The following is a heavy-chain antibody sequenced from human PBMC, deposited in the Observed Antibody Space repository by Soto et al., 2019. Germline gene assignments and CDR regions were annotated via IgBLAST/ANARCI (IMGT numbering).Heavy chain of an antibody. CDR1: GGLFSSYP. Sequence: QEQLVQSGAEVKKPGSSVKVSCKASGGLFSSYPISWLRQVPGQGLEWMGGIIPVFQTAYYTQRFQGRVTITSDESTNTAYMELSSLRSEDTASYYCARGGSGYTWFNEFWGQGTLVTVSS. CDR3: ARGGSGYTWFNEF. V-gene: IGHV1-69*01. J-gene: IGHJ4*02. D-gene: IGHD3-22*01. CDR2: IIPVFQTA.